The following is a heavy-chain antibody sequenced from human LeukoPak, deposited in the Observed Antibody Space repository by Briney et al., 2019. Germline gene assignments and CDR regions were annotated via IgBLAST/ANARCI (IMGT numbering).Heavy chain of an antibody. V-gene: IGHV4-59*01. Sequence: SETLSLTCTVSGGSISSYYWSWIRQPPGKGLEWIGYIYYSGSTNYNPSLKSRVTISVDTSKNQFSLKLSSVTAADTAVYYCARGGTPTVPSDYWGQGTLVTVSS. CDR1: GGSISSYY. CDR3: ARGGTPTVPSDY. J-gene: IGHJ4*02. CDR2: IYYSGST. D-gene: IGHD4-17*01.